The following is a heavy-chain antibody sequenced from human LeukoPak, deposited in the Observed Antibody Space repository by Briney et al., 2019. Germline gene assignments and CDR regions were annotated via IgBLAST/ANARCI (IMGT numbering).Heavy chain of an antibody. CDR1: GGSFSGYY. J-gene: IGHJ5*02. CDR3: ARGIPGIAAAGTRGYNWFVP. CDR2: INHSGST. V-gene: IGHV4-34*01. D-gene: IGHD6-13*01. Sequence: SETLSLTCAVYGGSFSGYYWSWIRQRPGKGLEWIGEINHSGSTNYNPSLKSRVTISVDTSKNQFSLKLSSVTAADTAVYYCARGIPGIAAAGTRGYNWFVPWGQGTLVTVSS.